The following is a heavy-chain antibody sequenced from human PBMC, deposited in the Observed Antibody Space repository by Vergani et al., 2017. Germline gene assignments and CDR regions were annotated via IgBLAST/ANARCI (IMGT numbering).Heavy chain of an antibody. CDR1: GGTFSSYA. D-gene: IGHD3-16*01. Sequence: QVQLVQSGAEVKKPGSSVKVSCKASGGTFSSYAISWVRQAPGQGLEWMGGIIPIFGIANYAQNFQGRVPITADKSTSTGYMELSSLRSEDTAVYYCARDLPQDFMITFGGASGYFDYWGQGTLVTVSS. J-gene: IGHJ4*02. CDR3: ARDLPQDFMITFGGASGYFDY. CDR2: IIPIFGIA. V-gene: IGHV1-69*17.